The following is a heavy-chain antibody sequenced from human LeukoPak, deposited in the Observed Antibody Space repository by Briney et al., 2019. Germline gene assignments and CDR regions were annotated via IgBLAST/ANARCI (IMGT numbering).Heavy chain of an antibody. J-gene: IGHJ4*02. CDR3: AKDSLADIDY. CDR2: IRHDGSIK. V-gene: IGHV3-30*02. Sequence: GGSLRLSRAASGFIFSTYGMYWVRQAPGKGLEWVAFIRHDGSIKNYADSVKGRSTISRDNSKNTLHLQMNSLRAEDTAVYYCAKDSLADIDYWGQGTLVTVSS. CDR1: GFIFSTYG. D-gene: IGHD3-16*01.